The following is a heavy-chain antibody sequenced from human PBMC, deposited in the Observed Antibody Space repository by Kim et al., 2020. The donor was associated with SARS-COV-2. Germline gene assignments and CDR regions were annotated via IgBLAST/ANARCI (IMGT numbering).Heavy chain of an antibody. J-gene: IGHJ4*02. Sequence: SETLSLTCAVYGGSFSGYYWSWIRQPPGKGLEWIGEINHSGSTNYNPSLKSRVTISVDTSKNQFSLKLSSVTAADTAVYYCARGLISPYYYDSSGRWAYFDYWGQGTLVTVSS. V-gene: IGHV4-34*01. D-gene: IGHD3-22*01. CDR1: GGSFSGYY. CDR2: INHSGST. CDR3: ARGLISPYYYDSSGRWAYFDY.